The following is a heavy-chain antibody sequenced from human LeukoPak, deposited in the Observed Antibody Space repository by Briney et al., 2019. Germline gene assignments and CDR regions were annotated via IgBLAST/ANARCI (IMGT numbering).Heavy chain of an antibody. CDR2: IYYSGRT. J-gene: IGHJ5*02. D-gene: IGHD3-22*01. Sequence: SETLSLTCTVSGGSFSSSTYYWGWIRQPPGKGLEWIGNIYYSGRTYYSPSLKSRVTISVDTSKNQFSLKLSSVTAADTAVYYCARQKIEVFNWFDLWGQGTLVTVSS. CDR3: ARQKIEVFNWFDL. V-gene: IGHV4-39*07. CDR1: GGSFSSSTYY.